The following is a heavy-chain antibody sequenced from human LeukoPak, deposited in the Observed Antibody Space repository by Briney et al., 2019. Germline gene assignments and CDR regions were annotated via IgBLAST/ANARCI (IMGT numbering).Heavy chain of an antibody. Sequence: ASVKVSCKASGYTFTSYGIVWVRQAPGQGLEWMGWISAYNGNTNYAQNLQGRVTMTTDTSTSTAYMELRSLRSNDTAVYYCARDPSGYSYGYVDYWGQGTLVTVSS. CDR2: ISAYNGNT. CDR1: GYTFTSYG. CDR3: ARDPSGYSYGYVDY. J-gene: IGHJ4*02. V-gene: IGHV1-18*01. D-gene: IGHD5-18*01.